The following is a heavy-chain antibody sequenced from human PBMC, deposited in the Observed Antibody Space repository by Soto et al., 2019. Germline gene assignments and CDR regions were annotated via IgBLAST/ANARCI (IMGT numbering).Heavy chain of an antibody. D-gene: IGHD1-26*01. V-gene: IGHV3-23*01. CDR2: VTNSGGST. Sequence: VQVLESGGGLVQPGGSLRLSCAASGFTFSSYAMSWVRQAPGEGLEWVSGVTNSGGSTYYADSVKGRFTISRDNSKNTLSLQINSLRVDDTAVYYCAKGKGGSYYDALDIWGQGTMAPVSS. CDR3: AKGKGGSYYDALDI. CDR1: GFTFSSYA. J-gene: IGHJ3*02.